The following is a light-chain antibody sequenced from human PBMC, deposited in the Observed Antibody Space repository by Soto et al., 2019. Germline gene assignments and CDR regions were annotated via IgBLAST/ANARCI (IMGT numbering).Light chain of an antibody. CDR3: LQAYNYPYT. CDR2: AAS. V-gene: IGKV1-6*01. Sequence: AIQMTQSPSSLSASVGYRVTITCRASQGIRNDLGWYQQKPGKAPKLLIYAASSLQSGVPSRFIGSGSGTDFTLTISSLQPEDFATYYCLQAYNYPYTFGQGNKLEIK. CDR1: QGIRND. J-gene: IGKJ2*01.